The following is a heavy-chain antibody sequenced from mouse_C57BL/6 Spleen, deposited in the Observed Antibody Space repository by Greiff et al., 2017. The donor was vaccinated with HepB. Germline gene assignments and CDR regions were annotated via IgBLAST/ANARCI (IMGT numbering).Heavy chain of an antibody. Sequence: VQLQQSGAELVKPGASVKISCKASGYAFSSYWMNWVKQRPGQGLEWIGQIYPGDGDTNYNAKFKGKATLTADKSSSTAYMQLSSLTSEDSAVYFCASSGSTGTFDYWGQGTTLTVSS. D-gene: IGHD3-1*01. CDR2: IYPGDGDT. CDR3: ASSGSTGTFDY. V-gene: IGHV1-80*01. CDR1: GYAFSSYW. J-gene: IGHJ2*01.